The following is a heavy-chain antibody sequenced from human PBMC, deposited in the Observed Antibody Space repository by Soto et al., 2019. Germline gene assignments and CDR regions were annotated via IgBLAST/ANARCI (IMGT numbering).Heavy chain of an antibody. V-gene: IGHV4-59*08. D-gene: IGHD2-2*01. J-gene: IGHJ4*02. CDR2: IYYSGST. CDR3: ARHSCSSTSCLDDY. CDR1: DGTIRSYY. Sequence: SLPKPLPSTVADGTIRSYYWSWISKNTGKGLEWIGYIYYSGSTNYNPSLKSRVTISVDTSKNQFSLKLSSVTAADTAVYYCARHSCSSTSCLDDYWGQGTLVTVSS.